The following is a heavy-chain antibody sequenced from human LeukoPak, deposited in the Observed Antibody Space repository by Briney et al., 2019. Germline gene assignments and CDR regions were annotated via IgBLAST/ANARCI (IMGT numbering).Heavy chain of an antibody. D-gene: IGHD3-22*01. V-gene: IGHV4-59*01. Sequence: SETLSLTCAVYGGSFSGYYWSWIRQPPGKGLEWLGYIYYSGSTKYNPSLKSRVTISVDTSKNQFSLNLSSVTAADTAVYYCARGLRGYYSDYWGQGTLVTVPS. CDR3: ARGLRGYYSDY. CDR2: IYYSGST. J-gene: IGHJ4*02. CDR1: GGSFSGYY.